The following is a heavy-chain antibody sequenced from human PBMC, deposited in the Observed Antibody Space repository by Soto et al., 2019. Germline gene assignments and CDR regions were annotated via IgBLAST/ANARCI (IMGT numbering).Heavy chain of an antibody. J-gene: IGHJ6*02. Sequence: PSETLSLTCTVSGDSISSDDYYWTWIRQSPGKGLEWIGYIYYSGSTYYNPSLKSRVTISVDTSKNQLSLKLSSVTAADTALYYCPRGVADRYYYYGMGVWGQGTTVTVSS. CDR3: PRGVADRYYYYGMGV. CDR2: IYYSGST. V-gene: IGHV4-30-4*01. D-gene: IGHD3-10*01. CDR1: GDSISSDDYY.